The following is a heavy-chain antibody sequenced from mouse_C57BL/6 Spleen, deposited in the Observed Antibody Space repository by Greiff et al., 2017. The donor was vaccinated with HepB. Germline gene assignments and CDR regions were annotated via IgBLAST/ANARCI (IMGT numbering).Heavy chain of an antibody. Sequence: VKLQQYGAELARPGASVKLSCKASGYTFTSYGISWVKQSTGQGLEWIGEIYPRSGNTYYNEKFKGKATLTADKSSSTAYMELRSLTSEDSAVYCCARVSNWDGGYFDVWGTGTTVTVSS. V-gene: IGHV1-81*01. J-gene: IGHJ1*03. D-gene: IGHD4-1*02. CDR3: ARVSNWDGGYFDV. CDR2: IYPRSGNT. CDR1: GYTFTSYG.